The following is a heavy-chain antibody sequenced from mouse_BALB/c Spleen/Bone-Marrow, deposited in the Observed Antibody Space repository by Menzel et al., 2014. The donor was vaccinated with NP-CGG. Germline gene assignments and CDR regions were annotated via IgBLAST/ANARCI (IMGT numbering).Heavy chain of an antibody. CDR3: ASCGYYGWLAY. J-gene: IGHJ3*01. CDR1: GFELSRYW. Sequence: DVMLVESGGGLVQPGGSLKLSCTASGFELSRYWMSWVRQAPGKGLEWIGEINPNSRTINYTPSLKERFIISRDNAKNTLYLQMSKVRSEDTALYFCASCGYYGWLAYWGQGTLVTVSA. CDR2: INPNSRTI. D-gene: IGHD2-3*01. V-gene: IGHV4-1*02.